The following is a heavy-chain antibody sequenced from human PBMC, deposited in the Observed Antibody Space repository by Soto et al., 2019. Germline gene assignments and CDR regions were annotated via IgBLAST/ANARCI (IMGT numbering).Heavy chain of an antibody. D-gene: IGHD4-17*01. J-gene: IGHJ4*02. CDR2: ISAYNGNT. V-gene: IGHV1-18*01. CDR1: GYTFTGYS. CDR3: ARPSGSYGDYAWSLKY. Sequence: QVQLVQSGAEVKKPGASVKVSCKASGYTFTGYSVGWVRQAPGQGLEWVGWISAYNGNTNYAQKFQDRLTMTTDASTRTAYMELRSLRSDDTAVYYCARPSGSYGDYAWSLKYWGQGTLVTVSS.